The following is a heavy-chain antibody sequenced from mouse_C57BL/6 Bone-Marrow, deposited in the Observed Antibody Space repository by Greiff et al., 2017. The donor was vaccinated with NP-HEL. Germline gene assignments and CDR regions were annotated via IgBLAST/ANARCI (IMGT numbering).Heavy chain of an antibody. CDR3: AKTVPWLPT. CDR2: IWGDGGT. V-gene: IGHV2-3*01. J-gene: IGHJ2*01. Sequence: VKLMESGPGLVAPSQSLSITCTVSGFSLTSYGVSWVSQPPGKGLEWLGVIWGDGGTNYHSALISRLSISKDNSKSQDFLKLNSLQTDDTATDYCAKTVPWLPTWGQGTTLTVSS. CDR1: GFSLTSYG. D-gene: IGHD2-2*01.